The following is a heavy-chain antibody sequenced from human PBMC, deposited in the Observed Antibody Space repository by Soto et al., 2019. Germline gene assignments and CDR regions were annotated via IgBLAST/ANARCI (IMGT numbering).Heavy chain of an antibody. CDR1: SGPSRSHN. J-gene: IGHJ6*02. CDR3: VRQGIGDLHGLVDV. D-gene: IGHD3-10*01. Sequence: QVQLQQSGPGLVKPSETLSLTCTVSSGPSRSHNWGWIRQPPGGGLEWIGYIYHTGHTSYNPSLSSRVTLSADTSTNHISLTLRSVTAADTAVYYCVRQGIGDLHGLVDVWGQGTRVSVSS. V-gene: IGHV4-59*08. CDR2: IYHTGHT.